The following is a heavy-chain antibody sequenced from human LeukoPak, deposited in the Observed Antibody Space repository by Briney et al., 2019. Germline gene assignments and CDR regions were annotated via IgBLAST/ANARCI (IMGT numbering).Heavy chain of an antibody. Sequence: SVKVSCKASGGSFSGYAISWVRQAPGQGLEWMGRIIPILGIANYAQKFQGRVTITADKSTSTAYMGLSSLRSEDTAVYYCARAQYYYDSSGQAYHQNWFDPWGQGTLVTVSS. CDR1: GGSFSGYA. CDR3: ARAQYYYDSSGQAYHQNWFDP. D-gene: IGHD3-22*01. CDR2: IIPILGIA. J-gene: IGHJ5*02. V-gene: IGHV1-69*04.